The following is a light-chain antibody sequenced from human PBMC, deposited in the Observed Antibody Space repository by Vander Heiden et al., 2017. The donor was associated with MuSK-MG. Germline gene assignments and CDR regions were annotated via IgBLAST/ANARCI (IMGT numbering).Light chain of an antibody. CDR1: VLAKKY. J-gene: IGLJ3*02. V-gene: IGLV3-27*01. Sequence: SYELTQPSSVSVSPAQTARITCSGDVLAKKYARWFQQKPGQAPVLVIYKDSERPSGIPERFSGSSSGTTVTLTIGGAQVEDEADYYCYSAADNNLGVFGGGTKLTVL. CDR2: KDS. CDR3: YSAADNNLGV.